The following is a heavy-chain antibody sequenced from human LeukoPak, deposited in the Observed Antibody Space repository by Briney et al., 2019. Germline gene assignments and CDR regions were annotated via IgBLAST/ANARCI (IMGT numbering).Heavy chain of an antibody. CDR2: IYYSGST. CDR1: GGSISSYY. V-gene: IGHV4-59*01. CDR3: AGGGYDLYFDY. D-gene: IGHD5-12*01. J-gene: IGHJ4*02. Sequence: SETLSLTCTVSGGSISSYYWSWIRQPPGKGLEWIGYIYYSGSTNYNPSLKSRVTISVDTSKNQFSLKLSSVTAADTAAYYCAGGGYDLYFDYWGQGTLVTVSS.